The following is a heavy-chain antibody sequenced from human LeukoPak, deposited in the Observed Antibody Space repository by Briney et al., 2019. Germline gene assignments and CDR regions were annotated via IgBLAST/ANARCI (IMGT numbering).Heavy chain of an antibody. V-gene: IGHV4-59*01. J-gene: IGHJ4*02. D-gene: IGHD2-21*01. Sequence: SETLSLTCTVSGGSISSYYWSWIRQPPGKGLEWIGYTYYSGSTNYNPSLKSRVTISVDTSKNQFSPKLSSVTAADTAVYYCARVVSGIFDYWGQGTLVTVSS. CDR2: TYYSGST. CDR1: GGSISSYY. CDR3: ARVVSGIFDY.